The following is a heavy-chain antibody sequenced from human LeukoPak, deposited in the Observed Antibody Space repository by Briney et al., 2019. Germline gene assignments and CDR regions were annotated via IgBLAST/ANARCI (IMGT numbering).Heavy chain of an antibody. Sequence: ASLKVSCKASGYTFTGYYMHWVRQAPGQGLEWMGRINPNSGGTNYAQKFQGRVTMTRDTSISTAYMELSRLRSDDTAVYYCARISYYDFWRGALDGCGKGTTVAVSS. CDR3: ARISYYDFWRGALDG. D-gene: IGHD3-3*01. CDR2: INPNSGGT. V-gene: IGHV1-2*06. CDR1: GYTFTGYY. J-gene: IGHJ6*04.